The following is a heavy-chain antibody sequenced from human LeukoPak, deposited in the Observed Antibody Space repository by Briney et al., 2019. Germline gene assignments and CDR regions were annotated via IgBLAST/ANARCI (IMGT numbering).Heavy chain of an antibody. CDR3: AYSSSWGNTFDP. CDR2: IHTSGNT. CDR1: GGSISSGSYC. V-gene: IGHV4-61*09. D-gene: IGHD6-13*01. J-gene: IGHJ5*02. Sequence: SETLSLTCTVSGGSISSGSYCWSWIRQPAGKGLEWIGHIHTSGNTNYNPSRKSRVTISVDKSKNQFSLKLSSVTAADTAVYYCAYSSSWGNTFDPWGQGTLVTVSS.